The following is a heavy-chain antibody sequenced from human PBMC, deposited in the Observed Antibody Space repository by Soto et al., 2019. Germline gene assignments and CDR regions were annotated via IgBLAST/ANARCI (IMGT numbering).Heavy chain of an antibody. Sequence: QVQLQQWGAGLLKPSETLSLTCAVYGGSFSAYYWSWIRQPPGKGLEWIGEINHSGSTTYNPSLKSRVTIYVDCSKNQFSLKLSSVTAADTALYYFARGVGYAGVDYWGQGTLVTVSS. CDR1: GGSFSAYY. J-gene: IGHJ4*02. V-gene: IGHV4-34*01. CDR3: ARGVGYAGVDY. D-gene: IGHD5-12*01. CDR2: INHSGST.